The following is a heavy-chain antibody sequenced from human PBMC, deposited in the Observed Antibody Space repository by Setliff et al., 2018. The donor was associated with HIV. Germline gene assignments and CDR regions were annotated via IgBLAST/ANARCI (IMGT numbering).Heavy chain of an antibody. CDR3: SPTPALVFGDYYYYYYMDV. CDR2: INHSGST. Sequence: PSETLSLTCAVYGGSFSGYYWSWIRQPPGKGLEWIGEINHSGSTNYNPSLKSRVTISVDTSKEQVSLKLSSVTAADTAVYYCSPTPALVFGDYYYYYYMDVWGEGTTVTVSS. J-gene: IGHJ6*03. CDR1: GGSFSGYY. D-gene: IGHD2-21*01. V-gene: IGHV4-34*01.